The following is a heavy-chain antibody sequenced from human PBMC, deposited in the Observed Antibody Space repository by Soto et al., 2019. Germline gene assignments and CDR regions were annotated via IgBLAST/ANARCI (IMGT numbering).Heavy chain of an antibody. CDR1: GGSIRSYY. V-gene: IGHV4-59*12. D-gene: IGHD3-22*01. J-gene: IGHJ3*02. Sequence: QVQLQESGPGLVKPSETLSLTCSVSGGSIRSYYWGWIRQSPGKGLEWLGYVYDSGHTNYNPSLKSRVAMSVETFKNQFSLRLSSVTAADTAMYYCARSRASSYDSSTPEPDGAFDIWGQGTMVTVSS. CDR3: ARSRASSYDSSTPEPDGAFDI. CDR2: VYDSGHT.